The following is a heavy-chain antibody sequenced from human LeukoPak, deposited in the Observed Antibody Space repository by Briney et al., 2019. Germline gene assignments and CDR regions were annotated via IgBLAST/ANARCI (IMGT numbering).Heavy chain of an antibody. CDR3: ARGIVAVGYDY. CDR1: GYTFTDYY. V-gene: IGHV1-2*04. CDR2: INTSGGT. J-gene: IGHJ4*02. D-gene: IGHD6-13*01. Sequence: ASVKVPCKASGYTFTDYYIHWVRQAPGQGLEWMGWINTSGGTNYAQKFQGSVTMTRDTSISTAYMELSRLRSDDTAVYYCARGIVAVGYDYWGQGTLVTVSS.